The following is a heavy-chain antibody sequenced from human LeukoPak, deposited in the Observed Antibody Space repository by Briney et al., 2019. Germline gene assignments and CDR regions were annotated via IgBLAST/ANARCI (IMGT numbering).Heavy chain of an antibody. CDR2: IYYSGST. CDR1: GGSISSYY. Sequence: SETLSLTCTVSGGSISSYYWSWIRQPPGKGLKWIGYIYYSGSTNYNPSLKSRVTISVDTSKNQFSLKLSSVTAADTAVYYCARDPGSIVGATRGWFDPWGQGTLVTVSS. CDR3: ARDPGSIVGATRGWFDP. D-gene: IGHD1-26*01. V-gene: IGHV4-59*01. J-gene: IGHJ5*02.